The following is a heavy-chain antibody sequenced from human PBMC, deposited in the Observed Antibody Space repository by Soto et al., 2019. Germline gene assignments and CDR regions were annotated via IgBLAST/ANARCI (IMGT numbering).Heavy chain of an antibody. Sequence: GGSLRLSCAASGFTFSSYGMHWVRQAPGKGLEWVAVIWYDGSNKYYADSVKGRFTISRDNSKNTLYLQMNSLRAEDTAVYYCARGSYYYGSGSPFMDAFDIWGQGTMVTVSS. D-gene: IGHD3-10*01. CDR3: ARGSYYYGSGSPFMDAFDI. CDR1: GFTFSSYG. CDR2: IWYDGSNK. J-gene: IGHJ3*02. V-gene: IGHV3-33*01.